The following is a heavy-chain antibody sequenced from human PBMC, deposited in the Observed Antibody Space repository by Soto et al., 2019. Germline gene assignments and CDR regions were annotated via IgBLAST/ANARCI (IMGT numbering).Heavy chain of an antibody. D-gene: IGHD6-13*01. CDR2: ISWNSGSI. CDR1: GFTFDDYA. CDR3: AKNLGWESRSWGAFDI. Sequence: GGSLRLSCAASGFTFDDYAMHWVRQAPGKGLEWVSGISWNSGSIGYAGSVKGRFTISRDNAKNSLYLEMNSLRAEDTALDYWAKNLGWESRSWGAFDIWGQGTMVTVSS. J-gene: IGHJ3*02. V-gene: IGHV3-9*01.